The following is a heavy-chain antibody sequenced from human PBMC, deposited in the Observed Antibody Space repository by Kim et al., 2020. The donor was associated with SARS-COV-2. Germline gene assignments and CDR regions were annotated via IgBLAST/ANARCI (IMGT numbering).Heavy chain of an antibody. D-gene: IGHD1-1*01. V-gene: IGHV4-39*01. J-gene: IGHJ4*02. CDR3: VAYQYETTYDF. Sequence: SETLSLTCTVSGGSISSSRHYWAWIRQPPGKGLAWIGSIYYTWTTDYNPSLKSRVTISLDTSKTEFSLKLNSVTAADTAVYYCVAYQYETTYDFWGQGTL. CDR2: IYYTWTT. CDR1: GGSISSSRHY.